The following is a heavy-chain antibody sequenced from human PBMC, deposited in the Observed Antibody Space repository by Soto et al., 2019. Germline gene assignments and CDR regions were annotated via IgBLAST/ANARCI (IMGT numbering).Heavy chain of an antibody. D-gene: IGHD3-22*01. CDR2: IVVGGGNT. V-gene: IGHV1-58*01. CDR1: GFTFTSSA. Sequence: ASVKVSCKASGFTFTSSAVQWVRQARGQRLEWIGWIVVGGGNTNYAQKFQERVTITRDMSTSTAYMELSSLRSEDTAVYYCAADPTYYYDSSGYYQGPNWGQGTLVTVSS. CDR3: AADPTYYYDSSGYYQGPN. J-gene: IGHJ4*02.